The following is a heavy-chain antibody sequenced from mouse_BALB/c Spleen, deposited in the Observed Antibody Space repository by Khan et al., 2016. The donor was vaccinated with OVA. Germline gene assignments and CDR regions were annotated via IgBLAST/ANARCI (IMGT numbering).Heavy chain of an antibody. CDR1: GYSFTDYN. CDR2: IDPYNGGN. Sequence: VQLKESGPELMKPGASVKVSCKASGYSFTDYNMFWVKQSPGKSLEWIGYIDPYNGGNNYNQKFKGKATLTVDKSSSTAFMHLNSLTSEDSAVYYCALIYYYGSGFDYWGQGTTVTVSS. V-gene: IGHV1S135*01. D-gene: IGHD1-1*01. CDR3: ALIYYYGSGFDY. J-gene: IGHJ2*01.